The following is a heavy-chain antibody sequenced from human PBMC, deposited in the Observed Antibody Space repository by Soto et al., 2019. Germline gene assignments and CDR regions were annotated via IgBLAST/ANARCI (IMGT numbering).Heavy chain of an antibody. Sequence: LRLSCAASGFPFSSYAMHWVRHAPGKGLEWVAVISYHESNKYYADSVKGRFTISRDNSKNTLYLQMNSLGTEYTAVYYCARDVIWENTSSARCYGPWGQGSL. V-gene: IGHV3-30-3*01. J-gene: IGHJ5*02. D-gene: IGHD1-26*01. CDR3: ARDVIWENTSSARCYGP. CDR2: ISYHESNK. CDR1: GFPFSSYA.